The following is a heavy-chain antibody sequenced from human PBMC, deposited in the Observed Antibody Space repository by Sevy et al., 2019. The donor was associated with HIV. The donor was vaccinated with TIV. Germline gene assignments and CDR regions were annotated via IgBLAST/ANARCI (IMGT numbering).Heavy chain of an antibody. Sequence: SETLSLTCTVSGESVNNAAYYWNWIRQCPGKGLEWVGYIYYSGNTYYNPSLNDRLDMSIDTSKNEFSLLMHSVTAADTAVYYCARSRVWFEELSWGQGILVTVSS. V-gene: IGHV4-30-4*01. D-gene: IGHD3-10*01. CDR3: ARSRVWFEELS. J-gene: IGHJ4*02. CDR1: GESVNNAAYY. CDR2: IYYSGNT.